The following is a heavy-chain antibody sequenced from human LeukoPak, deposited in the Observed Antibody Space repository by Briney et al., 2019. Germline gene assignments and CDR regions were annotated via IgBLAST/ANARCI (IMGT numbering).Heavy chain of an antibody. D-gene: IGHD6-19*01. Sequence: KPSETLSLTCAVSGGSINSHYWGWIRQPPGKGLQWIGDIYYTGKNNYNPPLKSRVTISLDTSKDHLSLNLTSVLAADTAIHYCVRRDTGWNYFDYWGQGILVTVSS. V-gene: IGHV4-59*08. J-gene: IGHJ4*02. CDR1: GGSINSHY. CDR2: IYYTGKN. CDR3: VRRDTGWNYFDY.